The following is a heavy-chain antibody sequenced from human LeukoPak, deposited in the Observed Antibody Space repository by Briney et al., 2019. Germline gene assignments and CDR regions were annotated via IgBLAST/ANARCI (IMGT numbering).Heavy chain of an antibody. V-gene: IGHV3-11*04. CDR1: GFTFSDYY. Sequence: GGSLRLSCAASGFTFSDYYMTWIRQAPGKGLEWVSYITNSDNSMYYADSVKGRFTISRDNAKNSLYLQMNSLRAEDTAVYYCARVAARMGLDVWGKGTTVTVSS. CDR3: ARVAARMGLDV. J-gene: IGHJ6*04. CDR2: ITNSDNSM. D-gene: IGHD6-6*01.